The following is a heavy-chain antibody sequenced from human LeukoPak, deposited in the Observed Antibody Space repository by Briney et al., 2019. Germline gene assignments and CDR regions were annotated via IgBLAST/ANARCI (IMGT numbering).Heavy chain of an antibody. V-gene: IGHV1-18*01. CDR1: GYTFTNYG. D-gene: IGHD3-22*01. J-gene: IGHJ4*02. CDR2: ISAYNGNT. Sequence: ASVKVSCKASGYTFTNYGISWVRQAPGQGLEWVGWISAYNGNTNYAEKVQGRVTMTTDTSTSTAYMELRSLRSDDTAVYYCARYCDSSGYYEDYWGQGTLVTVSS. CDR3: ARYCDSSGYYEDY.